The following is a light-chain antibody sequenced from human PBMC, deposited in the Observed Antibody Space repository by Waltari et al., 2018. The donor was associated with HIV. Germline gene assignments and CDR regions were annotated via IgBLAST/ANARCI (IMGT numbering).Light chain of an antibody. V-gene: IGLV2-11*01. CDR3: CSYAGSYPSV. Sequence: QSALTQPRSVSGSPGQSVTISCTGTSSDVGRYNYVSWYQHHPGKAPKLMIYDVSKRPSVVPERFSGSKSGNTASLTIAGLQAEDEAAYYCCSYAGSYPSVFGAGTEVTVL. CDR1: SSDVGRYNY. J-gene: IGLJ1*01. CDR2: DVS.